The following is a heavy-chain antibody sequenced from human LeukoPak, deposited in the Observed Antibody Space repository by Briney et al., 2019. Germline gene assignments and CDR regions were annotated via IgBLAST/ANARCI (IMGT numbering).Heavy chain of an antibody. CDR2: IYSDGST. V-gene: IGHV3-53*01. Sequence: GGSLRLFCAASVFLVSGDFMRWVRQATGRGLEWVSYIYSDGSTYYADSVKGRFTISRDNSKNTLDLQMTGLRAEDTAVYYCARERGRGRDSPWFDYWGQGTLVTVSS. J-gene: IGHJ4*02. CDR3: ARERGRGRDSPWFDY. D-gene: IGHD1-26*01. CDR1: VFLVSGDF.